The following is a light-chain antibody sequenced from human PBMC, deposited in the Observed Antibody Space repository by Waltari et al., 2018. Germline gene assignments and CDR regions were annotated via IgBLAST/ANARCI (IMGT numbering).Light chain of an antibody. CDR1: SSDVGGYNY. V-gene: IGLV2-23*02. CDR3: CSYAGTSTVV. CDR2: DVS. J-gene: IGLJ2*01. Sequence: QSALTQPASVSGSPGQSITISCTGPSSDVGGYNYVSWYQQHPGKAPKRMIYDVSKRPSGVSNRFSGSKSGNTASLTISGLQAEDEADYYCCSYAGTSTVVFGGGTKLTVL.